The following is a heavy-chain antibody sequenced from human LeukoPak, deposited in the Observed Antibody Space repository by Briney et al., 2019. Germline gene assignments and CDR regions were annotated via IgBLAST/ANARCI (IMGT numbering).Heavy chain of an antibody. CDR2: MNPNSGNT. CDR3: ARIELDSSYYYYMDV. J-gene: IGHJ6*03. D-gene: IGHD5-24*01. V-gene: IGHV1-8*03. Sequence: ASVKVSCKASGYIFTTYGIMWVRQAPGQGLEWIGWMNPNSGNTGYAQKFQGRVTITRNTSISTAYMELSSLRSEDTAVSYCARIELDSSYYYYMDVWGKGTTVTVSS. CDR1: GYIFTTYG.